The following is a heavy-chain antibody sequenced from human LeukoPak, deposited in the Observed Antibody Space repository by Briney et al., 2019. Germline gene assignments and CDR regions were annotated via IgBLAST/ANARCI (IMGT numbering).Heavy chain of an antibody. J-gene: IGHJ1*01. D-gene: IGHD3-22*01. Sequence: GGSLRLSCAASGFTFSSYEMNWVRQAPGKGLEWVSYISSSGGTIHYADSVKGRFTISRDNAKNSLYLQMNSLRAEGTAVYYCARAPYYYDSSGYFQHWGQGTLVTVSS. V-gene: IGHV3-48*03. CDR2: ISSSGGTI. CDR3: ARAPYYYDSSGYFQH. CDR1: GFTFSSYE.